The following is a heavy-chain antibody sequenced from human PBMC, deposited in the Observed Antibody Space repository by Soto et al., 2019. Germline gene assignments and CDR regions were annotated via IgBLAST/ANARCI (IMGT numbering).Heavy chain of an antibody. D-gene: IGHD1-26*01. CDR2: IVPMLGTP. CDR3: ARSGTYSSSLSQYSGMDV. Sequence: QVQLVQSGAEVKEPGSSVRVSCKASGGTFDNFIMNWVRQTPGQGLEWMGGIVPMLGTPTYAEKFKGRVTISATGSTSTMYMEVTSLRSEATAIYYCARSGTYSSSLSQYSGMDVWGQGTTVSVSS. J-gene: IGHJ6*02. CDR1: GGTFDNFI. V-gene: IGHV1-69*01.